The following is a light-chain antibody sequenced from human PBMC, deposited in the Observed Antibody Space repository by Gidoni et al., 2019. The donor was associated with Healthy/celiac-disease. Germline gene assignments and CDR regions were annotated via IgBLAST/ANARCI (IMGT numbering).Light chain of an antibody. CDR2: YES. V-gene: IGLV3-21*04. CDR1: NIGSKS. J-gene: IGLJ2*01. CDR3: QVWASSSDHVV. Sequence: YVRTQPPSVSVAPGKTARITCGGNNIGSKSVHWYQQKPGQAPVLVIYYESDRPSGIPERFSGSNSGNPAPLTIRRVAAGDEADYSCQVWASSSDHVVFGGGTKLPVL.